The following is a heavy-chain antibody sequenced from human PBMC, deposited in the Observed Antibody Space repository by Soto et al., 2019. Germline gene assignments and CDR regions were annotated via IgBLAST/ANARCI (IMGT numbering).Heavy chain of an antibody. CDR1: GFTFDDYA. D-gene: IGHD3-16*01. CDR3: ARGESDYYYYYMDV. J-gene: IGHJ6*03. Sequence: GGSLRLSCAASGFTFDDYAMHWVRQAPGKGLEWVSGISWNSGSIGYADSVKGRFTISRDNAKNSLYLQMNSLRAEDTALYYCARGESDYYYYYMDVWGKGTPVTVSS. V-gene: IGHV3-9*01. CDR2: ISWNSGSI.